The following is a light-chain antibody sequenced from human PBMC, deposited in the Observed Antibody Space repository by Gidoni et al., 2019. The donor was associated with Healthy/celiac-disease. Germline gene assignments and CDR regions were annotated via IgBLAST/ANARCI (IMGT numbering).Light chain of an antibody. Sequence: DIPMTPSPSSLSAYVGDRVCITCQASQESSNYLNWYQQKPGKAPQLLIYDASNVETGVPSRFSGRGSGTDCICTISSLQPEDIATYYCQQYDNLRLTFGGGTKVEIK. J-gene: IGKJ4*01. V-gene: IGKV1-33*01. CDR2: DAS. CDR1: QESSNY. CDR3: QQYDNLRLT.